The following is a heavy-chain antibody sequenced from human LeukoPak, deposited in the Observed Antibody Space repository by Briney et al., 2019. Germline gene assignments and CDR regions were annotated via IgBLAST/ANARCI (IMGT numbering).Heavy chain of an antibody. CDR3: ARVLSGGSCIFDY. CDR1: GFIFKRYW. J-gene: IGHJ4*02. CDR2: IKENGSEE. D-gene: IGHD2-15*01. Sequence: GGSLRLSCGASGFIFKRYWMSWVRQAPGKGPEWVANIKENGSEEYYVDSVKGRFTVSRDNAKNSLYLQMNSLRAEDTAVYYCARVLSGGSCIFDYWGQGTPVTVSS. V-gene: IGHV3-7*03.